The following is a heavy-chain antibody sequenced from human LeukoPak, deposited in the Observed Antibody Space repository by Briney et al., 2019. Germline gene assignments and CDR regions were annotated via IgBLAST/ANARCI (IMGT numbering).Heavy chain of an antibody. CDR2: ISGSGGST. V-gene: IGHV3-23*01. J-gene: IGHJ6*02. CDR1: GFTFSSYS. CDR3: AKGVMVRGVPSYYYGMDA. D-gene: IGHD3-10*01. Sequence: QSGGSLRLSCAASGFTFSSYSMNWVRQAPGKGLEWVSSISGSGGSTYYVDSVKGRFTTSRDNSKNTLYLQMKSLRAEDTAVYYCAKGVMVRGVPSYYYGMDAWGQGTTVTVSS.